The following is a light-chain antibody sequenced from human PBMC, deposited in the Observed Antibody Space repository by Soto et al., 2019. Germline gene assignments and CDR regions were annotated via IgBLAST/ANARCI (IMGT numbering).Light chain of an antibody. V-gene: IGKV1-39*01. Sequence: DIQMTQSPSSLSASVGDRVTITCRASQSISSYLNWYQQKPGKAPKLLIYAASSLQSGVPSRFSVSGSGTDFTRIISSLQPEDFATYFCQQSYSTPYSFGQVTKLEIK. CDR1: QSISSY. J-gene: IGKJ2*01. CDR3: QQSYSTPYS. CDR2: AAS.